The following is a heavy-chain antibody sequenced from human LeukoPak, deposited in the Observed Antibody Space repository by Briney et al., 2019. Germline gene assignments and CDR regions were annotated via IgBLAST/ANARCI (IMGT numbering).Heavy chain of an antibody. D-gene: IGHD4-17*01. Sequence: SETLSLTCTVSGGSISSSSYYWSWIRQPPGKGLEWIGYIYYSGSTNYNPSLKSRVTISVDTSKNQFSLKLSSVTAADTAVYYCARNYGDYFYYYYYMDVWGKGTTVTVSS. CDR3: ARNYGDYFYYYYYMDV. CDR1: GGSISSSSYY. CDR2: IYYSGST. J-gene: IGHJ6*03. V-gene: IGHV4-61*01.